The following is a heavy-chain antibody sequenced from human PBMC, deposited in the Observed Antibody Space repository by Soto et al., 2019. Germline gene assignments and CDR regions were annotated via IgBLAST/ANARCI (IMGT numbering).Heavy chain of an antibody. V-gene: IGHV4-34*01. CDR1: GFTFSSYA. J-gene: IGHJ3*02. Sequence: GSLRLSCAASGFTFSSYAMSWVRQAPGKGLEWIGKIKHSGNSNYNPSLRSRVSISVDMSKNQFSLRLTSVTAADTAVYYCARGGSSDWQVALDIWGQGTMVTVSS. CDR2: IKHSGNS. CDR3: ARGGSSDWQVALDI. D-gene: IGHD6-19*01.